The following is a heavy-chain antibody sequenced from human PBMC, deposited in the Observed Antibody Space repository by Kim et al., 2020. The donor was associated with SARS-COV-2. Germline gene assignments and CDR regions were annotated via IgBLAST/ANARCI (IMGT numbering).Heavy chain of an antibody. Sequence: ASVKVSCKVSGYTLTELSMHWVRQAPGKGLEWMGGFDPEDGETIYAQKFQGRVTMTEDTSTDTAYMELSSLRSEDTAVYYCATLGRGRADYYYYMDVWGKGTTVTVSS. CDR2: FDPEDGET. J-gene: IGHJ6*03. V-gene: IGHV1-24*01. CDR1: GYTLTELS. CDR3: ATLGRGRADYYYYMDV. D-gene: IGHD3-16*01.